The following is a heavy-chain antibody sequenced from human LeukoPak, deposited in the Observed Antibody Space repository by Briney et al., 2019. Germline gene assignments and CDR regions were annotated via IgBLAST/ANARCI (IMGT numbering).Heavy chain of an antibody. V-gene: IGHV1-46*01. CDR1: GYTFTSCY. CDR2: INPSGGST. CDR3: ARDTSVGEGSGWSFDY. D-gene: IGHD6-19*01. J-gene: IGHJ4*02. Sequence: GASVKVSCKASGYTFTSCYMHWVRQAPGQGLEWMGIINPSGGSTSYAQKFQGRVTMTRDTSTSTVYMELSSLRSEDTAVYYCARDTSVGEGSGWSFDYWGQGTLVTVSS.